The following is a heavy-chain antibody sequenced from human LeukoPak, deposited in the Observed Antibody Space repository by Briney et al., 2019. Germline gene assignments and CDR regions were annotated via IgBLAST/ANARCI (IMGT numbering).Heavy chain of an antibody. J-gene: IGHJ5*02. Sequence: GGSLRLSCEASGFTFSSYWMSWVRQAPGKGLEWVANIKQDGSEKYYVDSVKGRFTISRDNVKNSLYLQMNSLRAEETAVYYCAGYSAAAGTGSWFDPWGQGTLVTVSS. D-gene: IGHD6-13*01. CDR1: GFTFSSYW. V-gene: IGHV3-7*01. CDR2: IKQDGSEK. CDR3: AGYSAAAGTGSWFDP.